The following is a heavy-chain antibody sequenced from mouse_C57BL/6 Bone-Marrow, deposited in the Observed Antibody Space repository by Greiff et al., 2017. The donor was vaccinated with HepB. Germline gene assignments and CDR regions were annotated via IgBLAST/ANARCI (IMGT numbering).Heavy chain of an antibody. J-gene: IGHJ2*01. V-gene: IGHV3-6*01. CDR2: ISYDGSN. D-gene: IGHD3-2*01. CDR3: ARGETALDY. CDR1: GYSITSGYY. Sequence: EVKLMESGPGLVKPSQSLSLTCSVTGYSITSGYYWNWIRQFPGNKLEWMGYISYDGSNNYNPSLKNRISITRDTSKNQFFLKLNSVTTEDTATYYCARGETALDYWGQGTTLTVSS.